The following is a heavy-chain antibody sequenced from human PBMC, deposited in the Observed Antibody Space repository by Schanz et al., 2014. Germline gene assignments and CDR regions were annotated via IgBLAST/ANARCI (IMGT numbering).Heavy chain of an antibody. V-gene: IGHV3-30*18. D-gene: IGHD6-13*01. Sequence: QVQLVESGGGVVQPGRSLRLSCAASGFTFSNYGLVWVRQAPGKGLEWLAVISYDGSDKFHADSVEGRFTISRDNSKNTLDLQMNSLRVEHTAVYYCAKDFVPLVQQLIRSGGAHLDHWGQGTLVTVSS. CDR2: ISYDGSDK. CDR1: GFTFSNYG. J-gene: IGHJ4*02. CDR3: AKDFVPLVQQLIRSGGAHLDH.